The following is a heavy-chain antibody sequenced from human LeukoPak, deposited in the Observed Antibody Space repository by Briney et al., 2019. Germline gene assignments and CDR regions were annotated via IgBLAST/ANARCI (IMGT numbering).Heavy chain of an antibody. V-gene: IGHV3-74*01. CDR2: ITSDGSST. CDR1: GFTFSNYW. D-gene: IGHD5-24*01. Sequence: PGGSLRLSCAASGFTFSNYWMHWVRQAPGKGLVWVSRITSDGSSTNYADSVKGRFTISRDNARNTLSLHMISLRAEDTAVYFCVRDGDAYNFDFWGQGVLVTVSS. J-gene: IGHJ4*02. CDR3: VRDGDAYNFDF.